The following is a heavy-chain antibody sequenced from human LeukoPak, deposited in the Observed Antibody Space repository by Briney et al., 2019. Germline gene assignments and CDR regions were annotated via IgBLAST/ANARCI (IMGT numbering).Heavy chain of an antibody. J-gene: IGHJ4*02. Sequence: SETLSLTCTVSGGSISSYYWSWIRQPPGKGLEWIGYIYYSGSTNYNPSLKSRVTISVDTSKNQFSLKLSSVTAADTAVYYCARGGYDIRGASSRPYTPDYWGKGTLVTVSS. V-gene: IGHV4-59*01. CDR1: GGSISSYY. D-gene: IGHD3-22*01. CDR2: IYYSGST. CDR3: ARGGYDIRGASSRPYTPDY.